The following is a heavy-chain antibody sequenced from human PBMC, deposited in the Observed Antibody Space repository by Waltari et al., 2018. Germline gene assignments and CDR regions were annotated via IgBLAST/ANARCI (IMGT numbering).Heavy chain of an antibody. V-gene: IGHV3-30*02. Sequence: QVQLVESGGGVVQPGGSLRLSCAASGFTFSSYGMHWVRQAPGKGLGGVAFIRYDGSNKYYADSVNGRFTISRDNSKNTLYLQMNSLRAEDTAVYYCAKDKMYPLGYWGQGTLVTVSS. CDR3: AKDKMYPLGY. CDR1: GFTFSSYG. CDR2: IRYDGSNK. D-gene: IGHD3-16*01. J-gene: IGHJ4*02.